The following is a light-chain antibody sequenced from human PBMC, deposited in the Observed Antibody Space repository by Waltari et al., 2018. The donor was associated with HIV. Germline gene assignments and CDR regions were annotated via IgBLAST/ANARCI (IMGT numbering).Light chain of an antibody. V-gene: IGLV3-21*04. J-gene: IGLJ2*01. Sequence: SYVLTQPPSVSMAPGKTARITCGGYNIGSKSVHWYQQKPGQAPVLVIYDGSDRHSGIPERFSGSNAGNTATLTISRVEAGDEADYYCQVWDSGIVVFGGGTKVTVL. CDR3: QVWDSGIVV. CDR2: DGS. CDR1: NIGSKS.